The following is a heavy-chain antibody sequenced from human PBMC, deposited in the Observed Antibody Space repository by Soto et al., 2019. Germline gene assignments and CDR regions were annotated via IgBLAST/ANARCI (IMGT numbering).Heavy chain of an antibody. CDR3: ARGRYGDY. V-gene: IGHV1-18*01. J-gene: IGHJ4*02. Sequence: QFHLVQSGAEVKKPAASVKVSCKGSGYVFTTYGITWVRQAPGQGREWMAWISAHNGNTDYAQNLQGRVTVTRDTSTSTAYMELRSLRSDDTAVYYCARGRYGDYWGQGALVTVSS. CDR1: GYVFTTYG. CDR2: ISAHNGNT. D-gene: IGHD1-1*01.